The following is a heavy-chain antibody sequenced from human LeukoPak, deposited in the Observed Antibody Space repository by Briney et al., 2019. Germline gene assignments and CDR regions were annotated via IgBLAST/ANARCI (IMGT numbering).Heavy chain of an antibody. Sequence: SETLSLTCAVYGGSFSGYYWSWIRQPPGKGLEWIGEINHSGSTNYNPSLKSRVTISVDTSKNQFSLKLGSVTAADTAVYYCARGLRYSFGHHANDYWGQGTLVTVSS. CDR3: ARGLRYSFGHHANDY. CDR2: INHSGST. J-gene: IGHJ4*02. D-gene: IGHD5-18*01. V-gene: IGHV4-34*01. CDR1: GGSFSGYY.